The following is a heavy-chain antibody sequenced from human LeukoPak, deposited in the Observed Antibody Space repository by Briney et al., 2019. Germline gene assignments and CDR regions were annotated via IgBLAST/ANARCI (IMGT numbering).Heavy chain of an antibody. CDR2: INPNSGGT. Sequence: ASVKVSCTASGYTFTSYDINWVRQATGQGLEWMGWINPNSGGTNYAQKFQGRVTMTRDTSISTAYMELSRLRSDDTAVYYCARMDFWSGYYDAFDIWGQGTMVTVSS. CDR3: ARMDFWSGYYDAFDI. D-gene: IGHD3-3*01. CDR1: GYTFTSYD. V-gene: IGHV1-2*02. J-gene: IGHJ3*02.